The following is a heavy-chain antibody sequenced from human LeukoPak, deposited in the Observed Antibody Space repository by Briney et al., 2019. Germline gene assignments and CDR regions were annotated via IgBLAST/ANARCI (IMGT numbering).Heavy chain of an antibody. J-gene: IGHJ6*03. CDR1: GFTFSSYD. CDR2: IGTAGDT. D-gene: IGHD6-6*01. Sequence: PGGSLRLSCAASGFTFSSYDMHWVRQATGKGLEWVSAIGTAGDTYYPGSVKGRFTISRENAKNSLYLQMNSLRAEDTAVYYCARGHNSSSSGFYYYYMDVWGRGTTVTVSS. CDR3: ARGHNSSSSGFYYYYMDV. V-gene: IGHV3-13*01.